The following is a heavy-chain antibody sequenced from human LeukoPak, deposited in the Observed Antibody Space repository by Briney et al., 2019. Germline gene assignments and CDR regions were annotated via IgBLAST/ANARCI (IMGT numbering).Heavy chain of an antibody. Sequence: SQTLSLTCTVSGGSINSGGYYWSWIRQHPGKGLEWIGYIYYDESTYYNPSLKSRITISVDTSKNQFSLRLRSVTAADTAVYYCADLAGETEAFHVWGQGTMVTVSS. D-gene: IGHD6-25*01. CDR3: ADLAGETEAFHV. CDR1: GGSINSGGYY. J-gene: IGHJ3*01. CDR2: IYYDEST. V-gene: IGHV4-31*03.